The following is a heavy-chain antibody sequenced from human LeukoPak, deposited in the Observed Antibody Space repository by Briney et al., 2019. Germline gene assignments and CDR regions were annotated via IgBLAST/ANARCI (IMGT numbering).Heavy chain of an antibody. D-gene: IGHD3-9*01. CDR2: ISGGGGST. Sequence: GGSLRLSCAASGFTSSSYAMTWVRQAPGKGLEWVSGISGGGGSTYCADSVKGRFTISRDSSKNTLYLQMSSLRAEDTAVYYCAKTTGRGAFDTWGQGTMVTVSS. CDR1: GFTSSSYA. CDR3: AKTTGRGAFDT. J-gene: IGHJ3*02. V-gene: IGHV3-23*01.